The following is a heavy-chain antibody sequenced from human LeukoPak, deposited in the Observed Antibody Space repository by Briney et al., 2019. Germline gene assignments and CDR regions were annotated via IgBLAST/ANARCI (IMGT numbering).Heavy chain of an antibody. J-gene: IGHJ3*02. CDR1: GYSISSGYY. V-gene: IGHV4-38-2*02. Sequence: ETLSLTCTVSGYSISSGYYWGWIRQPPGKGLEWIGSTYHSGSTYYNPSLKSRVTISVDTSKNQFSLKLSSVTAADTAVYYCARVPVGDAFDIWGQGTMVTVSS. CDR2: TYHSGST. CDR3: ARVPVGDAFDI. D-gene: IGHD2-8*02.